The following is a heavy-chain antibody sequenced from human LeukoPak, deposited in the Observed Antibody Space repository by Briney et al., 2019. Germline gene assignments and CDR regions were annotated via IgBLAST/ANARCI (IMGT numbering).Heavy chain of an antibody. D-gene: IGHD5-12*01. CDR1: GYTFTGYY. Sequence: APVKVSCKASGYTFTGYYMRWVRQAPGQGLEWMAWIDPYTGNTHYAQKFQGRITVTRDTSLSTTYMELNWLTSDDTALYYCAREYSASEHWGQGTLVTVSS. CDR2: IDPYTGNT. V-gene: IGHV1-2*02. J-gene: IGHJ1*01. CDR3: AREYSASEH.